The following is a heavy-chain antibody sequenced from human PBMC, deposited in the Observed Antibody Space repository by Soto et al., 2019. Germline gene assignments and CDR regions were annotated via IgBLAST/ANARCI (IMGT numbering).Heavy chain of an antibody. CDR1: GGTFSSYT. CDR3: ARLSNSGYDNFDY. J-gene: IGHJ4*02. V-gene: IGHV1-69*02. CDR2: IIPILGIA. Sequence: SVKVPCKASGGTFSSYTISWVRQAPGQGLEWMGRIIPILGIANYAQKFQGRVTITADKSTSTAYMELSSLRSEDTAVYYCARLSNSGYDNFDYWGQGTLVTVSS. D-gene: IGHD5-12*01.